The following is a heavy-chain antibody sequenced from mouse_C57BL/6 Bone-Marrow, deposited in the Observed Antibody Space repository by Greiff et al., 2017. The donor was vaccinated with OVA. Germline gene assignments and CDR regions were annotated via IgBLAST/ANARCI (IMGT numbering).Heavy chain of an antibody. CDR3: ARGVLRYYCDY. CDR2: IYPGDGDT. D-gene: IGHD1-1*01. V-gene: IGHV1-82*01. J-gene: IGHJ2*01. Sequence: QVQLKESGPELVKPGASVKISCKASGYAFSSSWMNWVKQRPGKGLEWIGRIYPGDGDTNYNGKFKGKATLTADKSSSTAYMQLSSLTSEDSAVYFCARGVLRYYCDYWGQGTTLTVSS. CDR1: GYAFSSSW.